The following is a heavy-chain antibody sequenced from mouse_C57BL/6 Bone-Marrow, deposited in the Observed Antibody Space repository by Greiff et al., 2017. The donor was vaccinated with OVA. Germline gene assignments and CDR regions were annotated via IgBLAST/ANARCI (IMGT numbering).Heavy chain of an antibody. CDR3: ARSGGLPFAY. CDR2: INPGSGGT. Sequence: VQVVESGAELVRPGTSVKVSCKASGYAFTNYLIEWVKQRPGQGLEWIGVINPGSGGTNYNEKFKGKATLTADKSSSTAYMQLSSLTSEDSAVYFCARSGGLPFAYWGQGTLVTVSA. CDR1: GYAFTNYL. D-gene: IGHD2-4*01. V-gene: IGHV1-54*01. J-gene: IGHJ3*01.